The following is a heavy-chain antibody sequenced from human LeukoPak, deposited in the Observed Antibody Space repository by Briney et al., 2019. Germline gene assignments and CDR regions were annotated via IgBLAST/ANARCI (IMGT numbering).Heavy chain of an antibody. CDR2: IYYTGAT. D-gene: IGHD3-10*01. CDR1: GGSMSVHY. CDR3: ARIYLVYYGSGSYKYYFDY. Sequence: SETLSLTCTVSGGSMSVHYWSWIRQTPGKGLEWIGHIYYTGATTYNPSLKSPVSISVDTSKNQFSLRLTSVTAADTAVYFCARIYLVYYGSGSYKYYFDYWGQGMLVTVSS. J-gene: IGHJ4*02. V-gene: IGHV4-59*11.